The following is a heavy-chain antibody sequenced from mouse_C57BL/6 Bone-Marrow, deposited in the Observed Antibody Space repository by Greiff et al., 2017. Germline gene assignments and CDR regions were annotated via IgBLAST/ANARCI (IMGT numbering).Heavy chain of an antibody. J-gene: IGHJ3*01. CDR3: ARFGWAWFAY. CDR2: IDPSDSET. CDR1: GYTFTSYW. V-gene: IGHV1-52*01. D-gene: IGHD2-2*01. Sequence: QVHVKQPGAELVRPGSSVKLSCKASGYTFTSYWMHWVKQRPIQGLEWIGNIDPSDSETHYNQKFKDKATLTVDKSSSTAYMQLSSLTSEDSAVXYCARFGWAWFAYWGQGTLVTVSA.